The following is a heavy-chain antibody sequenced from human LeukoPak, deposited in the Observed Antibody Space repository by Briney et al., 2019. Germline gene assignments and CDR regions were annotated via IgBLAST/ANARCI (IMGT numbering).Heavy chain of an antibody. V-gene: IGHV3-53*01. CDR1: GFTVSSNC. D-gene: IGHD3-22*01. Sequence: GGSLRLSCAASGFTVSSNCMSWVRQAPGKGLEWVSVIYSGGSTYYADSVKGRFTISRDNSKNTLYLQMNSLRAEDTAVYYCARDAYYYDSSGYYKSNDYWGQGTLVTVSS. J-gene: IGHJ4*02. CDR3: ARDAYYYDSSGYYKSNDY. CDR2: IYSGGST.